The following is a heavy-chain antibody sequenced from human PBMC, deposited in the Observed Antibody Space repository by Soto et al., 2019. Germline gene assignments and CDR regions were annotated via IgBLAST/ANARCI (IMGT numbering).Heavy chain of an antibody. J-gene: IGHJ3*02. V-gene: IGHV3-23*01. D-gene: IGHD3-10*01. Sequence: PGGSLRLSCAASGFTFSSYTMTWVRQAPGKGLEWISVIIGSGTSTYYADSVKGRFTISRDNSKNTLYLQMIGLRAEDTAVYYCARSGSESLLRYGFDIWGQGTMVTVSS. CDR3: ARSGSESLLRYGFDI. CDR2: IIGSGTST. CDR1: GFTFSSYT.